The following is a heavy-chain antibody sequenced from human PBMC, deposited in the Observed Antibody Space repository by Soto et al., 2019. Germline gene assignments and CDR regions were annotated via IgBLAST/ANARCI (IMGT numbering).Heavy chain of an antibody. CDR2: INTDGTST. J-gene: IGHJ4*02. D-gene: IGHD6-25*01. CDR3: ARGSGFQVGVHGY. Sequence: EVQLVESGGGLVQQGGSLRLSCAASGFSFSSYWMHWVRQAPGRGLMWVSRINTDGTSTSYADSVKGRFTISRDNGKNTLYLQMNSLRAEDTPVDYCARGSGFQVGVHGYWGQGILITVSS. V-gene: IGHV3-74*01. CDR1: GFSFSSYW.